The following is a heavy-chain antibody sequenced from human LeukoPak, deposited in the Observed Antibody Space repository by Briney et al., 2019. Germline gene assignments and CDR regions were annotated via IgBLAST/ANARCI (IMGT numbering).Heavy chain of an antibody. CDR3: ASVRRNGVDDY. Sequence: PSETLSLTCAVYGGFFSGYYWSWIRQPPGKGLEWIGEINHSGSTNYNPSLKSRVTISVDTSKNQFSLKLSSVTAADTAVYYCASVRRNGVDDYWGQGTLVTVSS. J-gene: IGHJ4*02. D-gene: IGHD5-12*01. CDR1: GGFFSGYY. V-gene: IGHV4-34*01. CDR2: INHSGST.